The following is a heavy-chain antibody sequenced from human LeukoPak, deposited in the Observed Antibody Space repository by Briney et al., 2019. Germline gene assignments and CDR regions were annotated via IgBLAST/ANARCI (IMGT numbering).Heavy chain of an antibody. CDR2: IWYDGSNK. Sequence: GGSLRLSCAASGFTFSSYGMHWVRQAPGKGLEWVAVIWYDGSNKYYADSVKGRFTISRDNSKNTLYLQMNSLRAEDTAVYYCAKVVGSSWFHFGYWGQGTLVTVSS. V-gene: IGHV3-33*06. J-gene: IGHJ4*02. D-gene: IGHD6-13*01. CDR1: GFTFSSYG. CDR3: AKVVGSSWFHFGY.